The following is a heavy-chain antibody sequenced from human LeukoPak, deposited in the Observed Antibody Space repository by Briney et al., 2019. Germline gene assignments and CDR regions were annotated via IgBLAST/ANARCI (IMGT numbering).Heavy chain of an antibody. Sequence: PSETLSLTCTVSGGSISSSSYYWGWIRQPPGKGLEWIGSIFYSGSTYYNPSLKSRVTISVDTSKNQFSLKLSSVTAADTAVYYCATNSGWRLDYWGQGALVTVSS. CDR3: ATNSGWRLDY. D-gene: IGHD5-12*01. CDR2: IFYSGST. V-gene: IGHV4-39*01. CDR1: GGSISSSSYY. J-gene: IGHJ4*02.